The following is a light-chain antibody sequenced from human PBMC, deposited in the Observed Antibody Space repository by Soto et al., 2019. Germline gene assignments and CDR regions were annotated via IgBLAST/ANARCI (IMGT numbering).Light chain of an antibody. CDR2: GAS. CDR1: QSISSSY. V-gene: IGKV3-20*01. J-gene: IGKJ5*01. Sequence: EIVLTQSPGTLSLSPGKRATLSCRASQSISSSYLAWYQQRPGQAPRLLIYGASSRATGIPDRFSGSGSGTDFTLTISSLQAEDVAVYYCQQYYSTLPITFGQGTRLEIK. CDR3: QQYYSTLPIT.